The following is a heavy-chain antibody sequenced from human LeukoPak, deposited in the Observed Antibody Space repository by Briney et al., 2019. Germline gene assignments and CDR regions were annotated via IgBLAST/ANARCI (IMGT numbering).Heavy chain of an antibody. D-gene: IGHD3-10*01. CDR3: ARDADYYYASGSFFSSIRHYGMDV. J-gene: IGHJ6*02. V-gene: IGHV3-20*04. CDR2: INWNGGST. CDR1: GFRFADSG. Sequence: GGSLRLSCAASGFRFADSGMSWVRQAPGPGLEWVSGINWNGGSTGYAGSVKGRFTISRDNAKNFLYLQMNSLRVEDTALYYCARDADYYYASGSFFSSIRHYGMDVWGQGTTVIVSS.